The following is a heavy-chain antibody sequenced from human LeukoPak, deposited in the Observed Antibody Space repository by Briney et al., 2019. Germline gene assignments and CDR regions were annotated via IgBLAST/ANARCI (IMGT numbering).Heavy chain of an antibody. CDR3: ARHQGVDTAMVPFDY. J-gene: IGHJ4*02. Sequence: GESLKISCKGSGYSFTSYWIGLVRQMPGKGLEWMGIIYPGDSDTRYDPSFQGQVTISADKSISTAYLQWSSLKASDTAMYYCARHQGVDTAMVPFDYWGQGTLVTVSS. CDR2: IYPGDSDT. D-gene: IGHD5-18*01. CDR1: GYSFTSYW. V-gene: IGHV5-51*01.